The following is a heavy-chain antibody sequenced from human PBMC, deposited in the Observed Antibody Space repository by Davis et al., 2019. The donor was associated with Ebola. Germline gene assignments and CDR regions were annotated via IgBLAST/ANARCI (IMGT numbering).Heavy chain of an antibody. J-gene: IGHJ4*02. CDR2: IFYSGST. Sequence: GSLRLSCTVSGGSINNFYWNWLRQPPGKGLEWIGNIFYSGSTNYNPSLERRVTILGDTSKKQFSLKLESVTAADTAVYYCASRRDDDWFEYWGQGILVTVSS. CDR1: GGSINNFY. V-gene: IGHV4-59*01. D-gene: IGHD2-21*01. CDR3: ASRRDDDWFEY.